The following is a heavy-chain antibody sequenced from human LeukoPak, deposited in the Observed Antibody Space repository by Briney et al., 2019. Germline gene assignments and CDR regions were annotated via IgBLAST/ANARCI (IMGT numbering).Heavy chain of an antibody. CDR2: IYYSGST. D-gene: IGHD3-10*01. Sequence: SETLSLTCTVSGGSISSYYWSWIRQPPGKGLEWIGYIYYSGSTNYNPSLKSRVTISVDTSKNQFSLKLSSVTAADTAVYYCARESLLWFGELPSTSWGQGTLVTVSS. CDR1: GGSISSYY. J-gene: IGHJ5*02. V-gene: IGHV4-59*12. CDR3: ARESLLWFGELPSTS.